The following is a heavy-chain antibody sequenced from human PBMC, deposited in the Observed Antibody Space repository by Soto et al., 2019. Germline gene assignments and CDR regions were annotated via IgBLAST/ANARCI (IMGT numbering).Heavy chain of an antibody. CDR1: GLPLSNYA. D-gene: IGHD1-7*01. V-gene: IGHV3-23*01. Sequence: EVRLLESGGGLVKPGGSLSPSSATSGLPLSNYAMSWVGQAPGGGLEWVSSMSGSSSTTYYADSVRGRFTISRDRSKNTLYLQMSSLRAEDTALYYCAKNQERELPRVIDFWGQGTLVTVSS. J-gene: IGHJ4*02. CDR2: MSGSSSTT. CDR3: AKNQERELPRVIDF.